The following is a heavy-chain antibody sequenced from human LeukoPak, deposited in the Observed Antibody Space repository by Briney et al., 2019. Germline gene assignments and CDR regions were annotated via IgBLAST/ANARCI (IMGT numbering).Heavy chain of an antibody. Sequence: PGGSLRLSCAASGFTFSSYGMRWVRQAPGKGLEWVAVIWYDGSNKYYADSVRGRLTISRDNSKNTLYLQMNSLRAEDTAVYYCARAGRADGDYHYFDYWGQGTLVTVSS. CDR1: GFTFSSYG. J-gene: IGHJ4*02. CDR3: ARAGRADGDYHYFDY. CDR2: IWYDGSNK. V-gene: IGHV3-33*01. D-gene: IGHD4-17*01.